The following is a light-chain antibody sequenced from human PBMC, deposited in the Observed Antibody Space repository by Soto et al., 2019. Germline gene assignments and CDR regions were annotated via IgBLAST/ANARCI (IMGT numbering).Light chain of an antibody. V-gene: IGLV2-14*01. CDR2: GVS. J-gene: IGLJ2*01. CDR3: SSYKTSSTVVV. CDR1: SSDIGGYNY. Sequence: QSALTHPASVSGSPGQSITISCTGTSSDIGGYNYVSWYQQYPGKAPKLMIFGVSDRPSGVSNRFSGSKSGTTASLTISGLQAEDEADYYCSSYKTSSTVVVFGGGTKVTVL.